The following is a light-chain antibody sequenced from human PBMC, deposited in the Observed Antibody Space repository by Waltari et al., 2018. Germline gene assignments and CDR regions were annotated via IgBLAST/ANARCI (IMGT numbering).Light chain of an antibody. Sequence: QLVLTQSPSASASLGASVKLTCTLSSGHSSNVIAWHQQQSEKGPRYLMKVNSDGSHSKGDDIPDRFSGSSSGAERYLTISSVQSEDEADYYCQTGGHGTWVFGGGTKRTVL. CDR2: VNSDGSH. V-gene: IGLV4-69*01. CDR1: SGHSSNV. J-gene: IGLJ3*02. CDR3: QTGGHGTWV.